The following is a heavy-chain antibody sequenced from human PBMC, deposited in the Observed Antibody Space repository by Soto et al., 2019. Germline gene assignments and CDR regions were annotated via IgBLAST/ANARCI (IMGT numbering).Heavy chain of an antibody. CDR2: IWYDGSNK. J-gene: IGHJ4*02. Sequence: GGSLRLSCAASGLSFSIYAMSWVRQAPGKGLEWVAVIWYDGSNKYSVDSVKGRFTISRDNSKNTLYLQMNSLRAEDTAVYYCARGPGYYFDYWGQGTLVTVSS. CDR1: GLSFSIYA. V-gene: IGHV3-33*08. CDR3: ARGPGYYFDY.